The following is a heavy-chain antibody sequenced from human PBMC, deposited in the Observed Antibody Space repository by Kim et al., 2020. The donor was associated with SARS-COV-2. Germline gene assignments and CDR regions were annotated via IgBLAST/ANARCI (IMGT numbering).Heavy chain of an antibody. CDR3: AREGVDLDYRGGYFDY. V-gene: IGHV3-66*01. CDR2: IYSGGST. D-gene: IGHD4-4*01. Sequence: GGSLRLSCAASGFTVSSNYMSWVRQAPGKGLEWVSVIYSGGSTYYADSVKGRFTISRDNSKNTLYLQMNSLRAEDTAVYYCAREGVDLDYRGGYFDYWGQGTLVTVSS. CDR1: GFTVSSNY. J-gene: IGHJ4*02.